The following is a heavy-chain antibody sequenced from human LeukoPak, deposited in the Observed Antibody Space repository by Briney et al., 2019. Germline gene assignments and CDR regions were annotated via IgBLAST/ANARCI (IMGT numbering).Heavy chain of an antibody. J-gene: IGHJ4*02. V-gene: IGHV4-59*08. CDR1: GASISTYY. Sequence: SETLSLNCTVSGASISTYYWSWIRQPPGKGLEWIGYIYYSGSTNNNPSLKSRVAISVDTSKNQFSLKLSSVTAADTAVYYCARGYGGFPYGYWGQGTLVTVSS. CDR2: IYYSGST. CDR3: ARGYGGFPYGY. D-gene: IGHD4-23*01.